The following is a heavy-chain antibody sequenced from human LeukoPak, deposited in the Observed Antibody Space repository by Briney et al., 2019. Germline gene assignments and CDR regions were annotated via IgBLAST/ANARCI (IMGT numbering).Heavy chain of an antibody. Sequence: SETLSLTCAVSGGSISSSTYYWGWIRQPPGKGLEWIGSVYYSGSTYSNPSLKSRVTISVDTSKNQFSLKLSSVTAADSAVYYCASCSYHYYCMDVWGKGTTVTVSS. V-gene: IGHV4-39*07. CDR1: GGSISSSTYY. CDR3: ASCSYHYYCMDV. J-gene: IGHJ6*03. CDR2: VYYSGST. D-gene: IGHD3-10*02.